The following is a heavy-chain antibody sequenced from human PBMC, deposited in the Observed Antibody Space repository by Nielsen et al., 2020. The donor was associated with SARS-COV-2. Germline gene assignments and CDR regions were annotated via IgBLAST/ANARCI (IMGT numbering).Heavy chain of an antibody. CDR1: GLTFSSYT. V-gene: IGHV3-23*01. J-gene: IGHJ5*02. CDR3: ARRPLRITMIVVVGGNWFDP. CDR2: VGGRGGST. D-gene: IGHD3-22*01. Sequence: GESLKISCEASGLTFSSYTMNWVRQAPGKGLKWVSAVGGRGGSTDYADSVKGRFTISRDNSKNTLYLQMNSLRAEDTAVYYCARRPLRITMIVVVGGNWFDPWGQGTLVTVSS.